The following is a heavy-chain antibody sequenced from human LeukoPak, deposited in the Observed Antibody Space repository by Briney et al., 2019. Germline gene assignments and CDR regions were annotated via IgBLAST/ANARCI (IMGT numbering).Heavy chain of an antibody. CDR3: ARHKDKSSAYYPFDH. Sequence: PSETLSLTCAVSGYSISSGYYWGLIRQPPGKGLEWIGSIHDSGGAFYNPSLKSRVTISVDTSKNHLSLKLRSVTAADTAVYYCARHKDKSSAYYPFDHWGQGTLVTVSS. J-gene: IGHJ4*02. D-gene: IGHD3-22*01. CDR2: IHDSGGA. CDR1: GYSISSGYY. V-gene: IGHV4-38-2*01.